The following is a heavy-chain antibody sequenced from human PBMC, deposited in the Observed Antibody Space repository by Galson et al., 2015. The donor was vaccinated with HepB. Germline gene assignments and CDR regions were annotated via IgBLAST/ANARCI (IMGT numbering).Heavy chain of an antibody. Sequence: LRLSCAASGFTFSTSGMSWVRQAPGKGLEWVSGISTGGGVTYYADSVKGRFTISRDNSKKTLYLQMNSLRDEDTAVYHCAKIGGGVWGQGTLVTVSS. CDR3: AKIGGGV. CDR2: ISTGGGVT. J-gene: IGHJ4*02. V-gene: IGHV3-23*01. CDR1: GFTFSTSG. D-gene: IGHD3-16*01.